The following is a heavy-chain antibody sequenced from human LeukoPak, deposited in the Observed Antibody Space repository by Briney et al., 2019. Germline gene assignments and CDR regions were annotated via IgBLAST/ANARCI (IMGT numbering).Heavy chain of an antibody. CDR3: ARDPLGNYYGMDV. Sequence: GGSLRLSCAASGFTFSDYYMSWIRQAPGKGLEWPSYISNSGTTLYYTDSVKGRFTISRDNAKNALYLQMDSLRAEDTALYYCARDPLGNYYGMDVWGRGTTVTVSS. CDR2: ISNSGTTL. V-gene: IGHV3-11*01. CDR1: GFTFSDYY. J-gene: IGHJ6*02.